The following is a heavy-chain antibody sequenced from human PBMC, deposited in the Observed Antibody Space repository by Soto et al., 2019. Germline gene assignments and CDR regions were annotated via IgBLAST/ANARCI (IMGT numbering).Heavy chain of an antibody. CDR2: ISGSGGST. J-gene: IGHJ5*02. CDR3: AKVRYYYGSRPPGWFDP. V-gene: IGHV3-23*01. CDR1: GFTFSSYA. D-gene: IGHD3-10*01. Sequence: GGSLRLSCAASGFTFSSYAMSWVRQAPGKGLEWVSAISGSGGSTYYADSVKGRFTISRDNSKNTLYLQMNSLRAEDTAVYYCAKVRYYYGSRPPGWFDPWGQGTLVTVSS.